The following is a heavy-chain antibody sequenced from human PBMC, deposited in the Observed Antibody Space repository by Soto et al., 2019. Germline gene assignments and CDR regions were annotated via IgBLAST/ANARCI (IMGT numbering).Heavy chain of an antibody. CDR2: IFYSGST. CDR1: GGSISTSRSY. J-gene: IGHJ5*02. V-gene: IGHV4-39*01. CDR3: ARQPTTGDTDLWFDP. Sequence: QLQLLESGPGLVKASETLSLTCNVSGGSISTSRSYWAWIRQPPGKGLEWLANIFYSGSTYYNPSLASRVTVSVDTSKTECSLKLRSVTAADTAVYYCARQPTTGDTDLWFDPWGKGALVTVSS. D-gene: IGHD2-21*01.